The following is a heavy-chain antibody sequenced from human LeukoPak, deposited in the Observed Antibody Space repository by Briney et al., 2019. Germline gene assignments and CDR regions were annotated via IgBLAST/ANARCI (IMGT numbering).Heavy chain of an antibody. V-gene: IGHV4-34*01. J-gene: IGHJ4*02. D-gene: IGHD3-3*02. CDR2: INHSGST. CDR1: GGSFSGYY. CDR3: ARGPLADY. Sequence: KASETLSLTCAVYGGSFSGYYWSWIRQPPGKGLEWIGEINHSGSTNYNPSLKSRVTISVDTSKNQFSLKLSSVTAADTAVYYCARGPLADYWGQGTLVTVSS.